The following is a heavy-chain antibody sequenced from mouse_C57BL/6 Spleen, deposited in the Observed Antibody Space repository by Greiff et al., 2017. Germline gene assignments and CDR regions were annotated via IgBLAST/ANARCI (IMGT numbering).Heavy chain of an antibody. J-gene: IGHJ1*03. D-gene: IGHD1-1*01. Sequence: DVQLVESGGGLVQPGGSLSLSCAASGFTFTDYYMSWVRQPPGKALEWLGFIRNKANGYTTEYSASVKGRFTISRDNSQSILDLQMNALRAEDSATYYCARSLYGSSSWYFDVWGTGTTVTVSS. CDR2: IRNKANGYTT. V-gene: IGHV7-3*01. CDR3: ARSLYGSSSWYFDV. CDR1: GFTFTDYY.